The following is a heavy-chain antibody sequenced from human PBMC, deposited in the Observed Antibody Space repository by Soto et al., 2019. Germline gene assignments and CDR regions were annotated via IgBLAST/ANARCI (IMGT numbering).Heavy chain of an antibody. V-gene: IGHV3-23*01. CDR3: AKAALQTGTDENWFDA. D-gene: IGHD1-1*01. Sequence: GESLKISCAASGFTFHSYAMSWVRQAPGKGLEWVSAFSGSGGSTYYADSAKGRFTISRDNSKNTLYLLMNSLRAEDTAVYYCAKAALQTGTDENWFDAWGQGTLVTVSS. CDR1: GFTFHSYA. CDR2: FSGSGGST. J-gene: IGHJ5*02.